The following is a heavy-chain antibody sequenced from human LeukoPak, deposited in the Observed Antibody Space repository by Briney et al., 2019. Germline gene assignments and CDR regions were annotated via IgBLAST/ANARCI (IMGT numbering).Heavy chain of an antibody. CDR3: AREGPLAEKEAGSTFDI. J-gene: IGHJ3*02. CDR1: GYTFTSYY. D-gene: IGHD2-2*01. CDR2: INPSGGST. Sequence: GASAKVSCKASGYTFTSYYMRWVRQAPGQGLEWMGIINPSGGSTSYAQKFQGRVTMTRDMSTSTAYMELSSLRSEDTAVYYCAREGPLAEKEAGSTFDIWGRETMVTVFS. V-gene: IGHV1-46*01.